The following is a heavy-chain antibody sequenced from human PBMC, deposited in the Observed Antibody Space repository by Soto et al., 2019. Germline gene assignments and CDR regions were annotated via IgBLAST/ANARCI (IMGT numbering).Heavy chain of an antibody. D-gene: IGHD3-3*01. CDR2: ISAYNGNT. CDR3: ARDRLRFLEWLLYACRDYYYCGMDV. V-gene: IGHV1-18*01. Sequence: ASVKVSCKASGYTFTSYGISWVRQAPGQGLEWIGWISAYNGNTNYAQKLPGRVTMTTDTSTSTAYMELRSLRSDDTAVYYCARDRLRFLEWLLYACRDYYYCGMDVWGQGTMVTVYS. CDR1: GYTFTSYG. J-gene: IGHJ6*02.